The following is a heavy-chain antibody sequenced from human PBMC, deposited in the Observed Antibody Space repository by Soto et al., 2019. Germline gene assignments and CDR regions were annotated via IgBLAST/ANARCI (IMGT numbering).Heavy chain of an antibody. CDR3: ARVRYSTNYYYYYGMDV. J-gene: IGHJ6*02. D-gene: IGHD1-1*01. V-gene: IGHV3-30-3*01. Sequence: GGSLRLSCAASGFTFSSYAMHWVRQAPGKGLEWVAVISYDGSNKYYADSVKGRFTISRDNSKNTLYLQMNSLRAEDTAVYYCARVRYSTNYYYYYGMDVWGQGTTVTVS. CDR1: GFTFSSYA. CDR2: ISYDGSNK.